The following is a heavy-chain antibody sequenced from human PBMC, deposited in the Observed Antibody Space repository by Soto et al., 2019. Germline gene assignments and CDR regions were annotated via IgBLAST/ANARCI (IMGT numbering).Heavy chain of an antibody. V-gene: IGHV4-30-4*01. J-gene: IGHJ4*02. D-gene: IGHD5-12*01. Sequence: QVQLQESGPGLVKPSQTLSLTCTVSGGSISSGDYYWSWIRQPPGKGLEWIGYIYYSGSTYYNPSLQMRVTISVDTSKHQFSLKLSSVTAADPAVYYCAREIVATINFDYWGQGTLVTVSS. CDR3: AREIVATINFDY. CDR2: IYYSGST. CDR1: GGSISSGDYY.